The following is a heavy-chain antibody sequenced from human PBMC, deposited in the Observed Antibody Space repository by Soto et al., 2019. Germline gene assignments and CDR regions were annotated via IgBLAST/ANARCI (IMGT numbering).Heavy chain of an antibody. Sequence: SCPTLVNPTQTLTLTCTFSGFSLSTSGVGVGWIRQPPGKALERLALIYWDDDKSYSPSLKSRLTNNKDTSKNQVDLTMINMEPVDIATYYFSHRQIPTKNWFDPWGQGTLVTVSS. D-gene: IGHD1-26*01. CDR1: GFSLSTSGVG. J-gene: IGHJ5*02. CDR3: SHRQIPTKNWFDP. CDR2: IYWDDDK. V-gene: IGHV2-5*02.